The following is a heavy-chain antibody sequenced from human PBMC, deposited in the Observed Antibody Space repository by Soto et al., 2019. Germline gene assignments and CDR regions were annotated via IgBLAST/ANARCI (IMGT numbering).Heavy chain of an antibody. D-gene: IGHD2-2*01. J-gene: IGHJ6*02. Sequence: GESLKISCKGSGYSFSSYWIVGVRQMGGKGLEWMGNIYPGDSDTRYSPSFQAQFTISADKSISTAYLQWNSLKASDTAMYFCARNKGYCSSISCYGMDVWGQGAAVTVSS. V-gene: IGHV5-51*01. CDR1: GYSFSSYW. CDR3: ARNKGYCSSISCYGMDV. CDR2: IYPGDSDT.